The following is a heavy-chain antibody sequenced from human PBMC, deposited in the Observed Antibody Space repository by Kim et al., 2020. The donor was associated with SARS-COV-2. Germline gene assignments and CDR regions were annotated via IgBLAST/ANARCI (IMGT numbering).Heavy chain of an antibody. V-gene: IGHV3-23*03. CDR2: AYAGGNE. J-gene: IGHJ4*02. Sequence: GGSLRLSCAASGSTFSWYAMSWVCQAPGKGLEWVAVAYAGGNEDYSDSVKGRFTISRDDSKNTVYLQMNSLRAEDTAVYYCTDPPNFWGQGTLVTVSS. CDR1: GSTFSWYA. CDR3: TDPPNF.